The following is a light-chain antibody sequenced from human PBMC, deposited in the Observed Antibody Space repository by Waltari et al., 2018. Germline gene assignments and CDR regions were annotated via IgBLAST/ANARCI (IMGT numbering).Light chain of an antibody. Sequence: QSALTQPASGSGSPGQSITISCTAPSSDVGTSNSVSWYQDHPGQGPKVIIYDVSDRPSGVSARFSGSKSGNTASLTISGLQAEDEADYYCSSQSSDNVVLFGGGTKVTVL. J-gene: IGLJ3*02. CDR1: SSDVGTSNS. CDR3: SSQSSDNVVL. V-gene: IGLV2-14*03. CDR2: DVS.